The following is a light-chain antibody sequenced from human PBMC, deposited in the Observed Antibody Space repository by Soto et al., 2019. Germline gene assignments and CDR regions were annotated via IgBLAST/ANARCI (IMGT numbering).Light chain of an antibody. J-gene: IGKJ1*01. Sequence: PGERVTLSCRASQSVTGSSIAWFQQKPGQAPRLLMYGASNRATGIPHRFSGSGSGTDCTLTISRLEPEDFATYYCQELNSYPRTFGQGTKVDIK. V-gene: IGKV3-20*01. CDR1: QSVTGSS. CDR2: GAS. CDR3: QELNSYPRT.